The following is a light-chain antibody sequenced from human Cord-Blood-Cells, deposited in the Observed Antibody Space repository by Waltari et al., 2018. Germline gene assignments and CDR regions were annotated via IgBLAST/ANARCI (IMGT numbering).Light chain of an antibody. V-gene: IGKV3-11*01. CDR2: DAS. Sequence: ETVLTQSPATLSLSPGERVTLSCRASQSVSSYLAWYQQKPGQAPRLLIYDASNRATGIPARFSGSGSGTDFTLTISSLEPEDFAVYYCQQRSNWLYSFGQGTKLEIK. CDR1: QSVSSY. CDR3: QQRSNWLYS. J-gene: IGKJ2*03.